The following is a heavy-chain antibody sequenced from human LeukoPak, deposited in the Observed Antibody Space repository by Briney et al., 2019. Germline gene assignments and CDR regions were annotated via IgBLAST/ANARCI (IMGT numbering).Heavy chain of an antibody. D-gene: IGHD2-21*02. CDR3: ARGLGDPDYYYYGMDV. CDR1: GGTFSSYA. CDR2: IIPIFGTA. Sequence: RASVKVSCKASGGTFSSYAISWVRQAPGQGLEWMGGIIPIFGTANYAQKFQGRVTITADESTSTAYMELSSLRSEDTAVYHCARGLGDPDYYYYGMDVWGQGTTVTVSS. J-gene: IGHJ6*02. V-gene: IGHV1-69*13.